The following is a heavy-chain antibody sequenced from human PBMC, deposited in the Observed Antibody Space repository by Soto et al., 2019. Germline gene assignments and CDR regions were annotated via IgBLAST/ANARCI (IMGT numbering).Heavy chain of an antibody. CDR1: GGSISSSSYY. V-gene: IGHV4-39*01. Sequence: SETLSRTCTVAGGSISSSSYYWGWIRQPPGKGLEWIGSIYYSGSTYYNPSLKSRVTISVDTSKNQFSLKLSSVTAADTAVYYCARFDSSGWYPNWFDPWGQGTLVTVSS. J-gene: IGHJ5*02. CDR2: IYYSGST. CDR3: ARFDSSGWYPNWFDP. D-gene: IGHD6-19*01.